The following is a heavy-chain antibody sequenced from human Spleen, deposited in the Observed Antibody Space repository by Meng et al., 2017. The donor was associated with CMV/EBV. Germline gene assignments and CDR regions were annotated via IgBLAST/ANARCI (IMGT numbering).Heavy chain of an antibody. D-gene: IGHD2-2*01. CDR1: GGSFSRYY. CDR3: ARGSYLYQLLFSPYFDY. CDR2: INHSGST. V-gene: IGHV4-34*01. J-gene: IGHJ4*02. Sequence: GGSFSRYYWGWIRQPPGKGLEWIGEINHSGSTNYNPSLKSRVTISVDTSKNQFSLKLSSVTAADTAVYYCARGSYLYQLLFSPYFDYWGQGTLVTVSS.